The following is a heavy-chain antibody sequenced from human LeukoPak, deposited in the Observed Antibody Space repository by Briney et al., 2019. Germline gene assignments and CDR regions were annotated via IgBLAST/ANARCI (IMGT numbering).Heavy chain of an antibody. Sequence: PSETLSLTCAVYGGSFSGYYWSWIRQPPGKGLEWIGEIYHSGSTNYNPSLKSRVTISVDTSKNQFSLKLSSVTAADTAVYYCATTVVTPPARANWFDPWGQGTLVTVSS. J-gene: IGHJ5*02. CDR1: GGSFSGYY. CDR2: IYHSGST. CDR3: ATTVVTPPARANWFDP. D-gene: IGHD4-23*01. V-gene: IGHV4-34*01.